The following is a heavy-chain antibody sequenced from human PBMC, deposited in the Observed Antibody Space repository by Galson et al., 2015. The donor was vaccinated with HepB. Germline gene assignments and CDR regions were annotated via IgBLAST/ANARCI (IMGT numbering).Heavy chain of an antibody. CDR3: AREGDGGCGGDCYYTNPFDY. D-gene: IGHD2-21*02. Sequence: SVKVSCKASGGTFSSYAISWVRQAPGQGLEWMGGIIPIFGTANYAQKFQGRVTITADESTSTAYMEPSSLRSEDTAVYYCAREGDGGCGGDCYYTNPFDYWGQGTLVTVPS. V-gene: IGHV1-69*13. CDR1: GGTFSSYA. J-gene: IGHJ4*02. CDR2: IIPIFGTA.